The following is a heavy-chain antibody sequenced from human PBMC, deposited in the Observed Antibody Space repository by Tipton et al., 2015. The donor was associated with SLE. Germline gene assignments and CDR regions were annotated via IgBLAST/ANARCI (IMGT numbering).Heavy chain of an antibody. CDR2: LYHSGST. V-gene: IGHV4-39*07. CDR3: ARVIQWELSLDAFDI. D-gene: IGHD1-26*01. CDR1: GGSISSSSYY. J-gene: IGHJ3*02. Sequence: TLSLTCTVSGGSISSSSYYWSWIRQPPGKGLEWIGSLYHSGSTNYNPSLKSRVTISVDTSKNQFSLKLSSVTAADTAVYYCARVIQWELSLDAFDIWGQGTMVTVSS.